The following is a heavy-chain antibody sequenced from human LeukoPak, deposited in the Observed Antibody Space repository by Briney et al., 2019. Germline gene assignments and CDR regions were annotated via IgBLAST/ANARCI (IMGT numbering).Heavy chain of an antibody. Sequence: ASVKVSCKASGYTFTGYYMHWVRQAPGQGLEWMGRINPNSGGTNYAQKFQGRVTMTRDTSISTAYMELSRLRSDDTAVYYCAREQYYDFWGGLSTWGQGTTVTVSS. CDR3: AREQYYDFWGGLST. CDR2: INPNSGGT. CDR1: GYTFTGYY. V-gene: IGHV1-2*06. D-gene: IGHD3-3*01. J-gene: IGHJ6*02.